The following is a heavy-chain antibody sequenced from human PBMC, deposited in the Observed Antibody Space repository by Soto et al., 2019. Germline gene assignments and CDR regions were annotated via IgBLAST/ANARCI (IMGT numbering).Heavy chain of an antibody. D-gene: IGHD2-2*01. CDR3: ARVPDLDYCSRTSCLYYFDY. J-gene: IGHJ4*02. CDR2: INSNSNYI. CDR1: GFNFSNYS. V-gene: IGHV3-21*04. Sequence: SLRLPCAAFGFNFSNYSMNWVRQDPGKGLEWVSTINSNSNYIYYADSVKGRFTISRDNSRNSLYLQVNSLRAEDTAVYYCARVPDLDYCSRTSCLYYFDYWGQGALVTVSS.